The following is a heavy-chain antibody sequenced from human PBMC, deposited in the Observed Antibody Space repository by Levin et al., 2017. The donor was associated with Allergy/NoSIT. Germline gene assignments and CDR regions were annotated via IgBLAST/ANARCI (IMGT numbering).Heavy chain of an antibody. D-gene: IGHD2-2*02. Sequence: GGSLRLSCAASGFRFGTYGMSWVRQAPGKGLEWVSAISGSGGSTYYADSVKGRFTISRDNSKNTLYLQMNSLRAEDTAVYYCAKGGYCSSTSCYSWFDPWGQGTLVTVSS. J-gene: IGHJ5*02. CDR2: ISGSGGST. CDR3: AKGGYCSSTSCYSWFDP. V-gene: IGHV3-23*01. CDR1: GFRFGTYG.